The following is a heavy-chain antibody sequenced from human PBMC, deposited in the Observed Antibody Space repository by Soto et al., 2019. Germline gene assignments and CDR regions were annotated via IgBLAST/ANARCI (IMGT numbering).Heavy chain of an antibody. D-gene: IGHD2-15*01. CDR1: GGTFSSYA. CDR3: ARDCGYCSGGSCYGTYYYYGMDV. J-gene: IGHJ6*02. Sequence: QVQLVQSGAEVKKPGSSVKVSCKASGGTFSSYAISWVRQAPGQGLEWMGGIIPIFGTANYAQKFQGRVTINADESTSTADMELSSLRSEDTAVYYCARDCGYCSGGSCYGTYYYYGMDVWGQGTTVTVSS. V-gene: IGHV1-69*01. CDR2: IIPIFGTA.